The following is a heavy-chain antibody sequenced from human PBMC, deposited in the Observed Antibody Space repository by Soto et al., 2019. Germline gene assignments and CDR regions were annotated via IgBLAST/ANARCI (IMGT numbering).Heavy chain of an antibody. CDR2: MNANSGNT. CDR1: GYTFTSYD. V-gene: IGHV1-8*01. D-gene: IGHD4-17*01. CDR3: ARTYGDCAGWVDY. J-gene: IGHJ4*02. Sequence: QVQLVQSGAEVKKPGASVKVSCKASGYTFTSYDINLVRQATGQGLEWMGWMNANSGNTGYAQKFQGRVTTTRNTSISTAYMELSSLRSEDTAVYYCARTYGDCAGWVDYWGQGTLVTVSS.